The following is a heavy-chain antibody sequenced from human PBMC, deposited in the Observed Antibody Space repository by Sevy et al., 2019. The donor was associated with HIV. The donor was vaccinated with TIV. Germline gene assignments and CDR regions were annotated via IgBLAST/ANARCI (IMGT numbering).Heavy chain of an antibody. CDR2: ISYDGSNK. D-gene: IGHD5-18*01. Sequence: GGSLRLSCAASGFTFSSYAMHWVRQAPGKGLEWVAVISYDGSNKYYADSVKGRFTISRDNSKNTLYLQMNSLRAEDTAVYYCARGIQLWLRPNYDYYGMDVRGQGTTVTVSS. J-gene: IGHJ6*02. CDR3: ARGIQLWLRPNYDYYGMDV. V-gene: IGHV3-30-3*01. CDR1: GFTFSSYA.